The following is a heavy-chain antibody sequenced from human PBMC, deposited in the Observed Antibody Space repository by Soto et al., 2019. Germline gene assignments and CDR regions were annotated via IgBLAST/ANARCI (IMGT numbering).Heavy chain of an antibody. D-gene: IGHD2-21*02. Sequence: PGESLKISCQGSGYSFTSYWISWVRQMPGKSLEWMGRIDPSDSYTNYSPSFQGHVTISADKSISTAYLQWSSLKASDTAMYYCASPKSSGGDPDYYYYGMDVWGQGTTVTVYS. CDR1: GYSFTSYW. CDR2: IDPSDSYT. CDR3: ASPKSSGGDPDYYYYGMDV. J-gene: IGHJ6*02. V-gene: IGHV5-10-1*01.